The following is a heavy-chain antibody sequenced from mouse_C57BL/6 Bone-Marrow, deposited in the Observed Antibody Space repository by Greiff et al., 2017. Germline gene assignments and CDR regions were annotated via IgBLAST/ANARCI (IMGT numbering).Heavy chain of an antibody. Sequence: QVQLQQPGAELVKPGASVKLSCKASGYTFTSYWIHWVKQRPGRGLEWIGRIDPNSGGTKYTAQFTRQATLTVDKATSTGYMQLRSLTSEDSAVYWCARYDCYSAYAMDYWGQGTSVTVS. CDR2: IDPNSGGT. CDR1: GYTFTSYW. V-gene: IGHV1-72*01. J-gene: IGHJ4*01. CDR3: ARYDCYSAYAMDY. D-gene: IGHD2-3*01.